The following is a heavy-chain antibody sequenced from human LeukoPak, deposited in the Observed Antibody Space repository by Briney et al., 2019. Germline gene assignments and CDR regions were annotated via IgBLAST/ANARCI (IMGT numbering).Heavy chain of an antibody. CDR3: AKLPGLNPKLLPLDY. CDR1: GFTFSSYW. V-gene: IGHV3-23*01. CDR2: ISSSGSST. J-gene: IGHJ4*02. D-gene: IGHD2-15*01. Sequence: PGGSLRLSCAASGFTFSSYWMSWVRQAPGKGLEWVSSISSSGSSTHYADSVKGRFTISRDNSKNTLYLRMNSLRAEDTAVYYCAKLPGLNPKLLPLDYWGQGTLVTVSS.